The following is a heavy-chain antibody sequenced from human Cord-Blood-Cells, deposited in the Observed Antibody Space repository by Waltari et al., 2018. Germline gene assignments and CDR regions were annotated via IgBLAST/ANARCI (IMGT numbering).Heavy chain of an antibody. J-gene: IGHJ6*02. V-gene: IGHV4-39*01. CDR2: IYYSGRP. Sequence: QLQLQESGPGLVKPSETLSLTCTVSGGSISSSSYYWGWIRQPPGKGLEWIGSIYYSGRPYYTPALKSRVTISVDTSKNQFSLKLSSVTAADTAVYYCARRDSSSWYYYYYGMDVWGQGTTVTVSS. CDR3: ARRDSSSWYYYYYGMDV. D-gene: IGHD6-13*01. CDR1: GGSISSSSYY.